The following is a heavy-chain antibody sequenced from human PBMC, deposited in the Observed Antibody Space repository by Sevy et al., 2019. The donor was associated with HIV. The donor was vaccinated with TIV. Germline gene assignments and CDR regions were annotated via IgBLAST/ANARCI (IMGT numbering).Heavy chain of an antibody. CDR3: ARDSLSSSWYGVLDP. D-gene: IGHD6-13*01. J-gene: IGHJ5*02. CDR1: GFTFSSYS. CDR2: ISSSSSYI. Sequence: GGSLRLSCAASGFTFSSYSMNWVRQAPGKGLEWVSSISSSSSYIYYADSVKGRFTISGDNAKNSLYLQMNSLRAEDTAVYYCARDSLSSSWYGVLDPWGQGTLVTVSS. V-gene: IGHV3-21*01.